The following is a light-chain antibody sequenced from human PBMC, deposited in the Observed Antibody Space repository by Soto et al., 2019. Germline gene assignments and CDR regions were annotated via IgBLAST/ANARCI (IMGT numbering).Light chain of an antibody. V-gene: IGKV3D-20*02. Sequence: IILTQSPGTLSLSPGERVTLSCKASQTINNNYVAWYQQRPGRAPRLLVYGASARATGIPDRFRGSGAGTDFTLTISRLEPEDFAVYYCQQRTNWPDTFGQGTRLEIK. CDR3: QQRTNWPDT. J-gene: IGKJ5*01. CDR1: QTINNNY. CDR2: GAS.